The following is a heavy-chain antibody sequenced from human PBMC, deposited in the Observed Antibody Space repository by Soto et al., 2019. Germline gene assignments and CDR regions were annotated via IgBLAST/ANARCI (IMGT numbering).Heavy chain of an antibody. V-gene: IGHV3-23*01. D-gene: IGHD6-13*01. CDR3: TTDGLHVVLYASSWSQGSFFDY. CDR1: GFTFSSYA. CDR2: ISGSGGST. J-gene: IGHJ4*02. Sequence: GGSLRLSCAASGFTFSSYAMSWVRQAPGKGLEWVSAISGSGGSTYYADSVKGRFTISRDNSKNTLYLQMNSLKTEDTAVYYCTTDGLHVVLYASSWSQGSFFDYWGQGTLVTVSS.